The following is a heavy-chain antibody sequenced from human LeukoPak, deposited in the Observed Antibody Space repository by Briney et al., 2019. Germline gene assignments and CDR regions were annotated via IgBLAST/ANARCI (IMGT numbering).Heavy chain of an antibody. J-gene: IGHJ4*02. D-gene: IGHD2-2*01. CDR1: GYTFTNFD. V-gene: IGHV1-8*03. Sequence: ASVKVSCKTSGYTFTNFDINWVRQATGQGLEWLGWMNPYTGKTGYAQKFQGRVTFTGDTSIRTAYMEVSSLTSEDTAVYYCAKDVWYEGKDIVVGPAELNFDYWGQGTLVTVSS. CDR3: AKDVWYEGKDIVVGPAELNFDY. CDR2: MNPYTGKT.